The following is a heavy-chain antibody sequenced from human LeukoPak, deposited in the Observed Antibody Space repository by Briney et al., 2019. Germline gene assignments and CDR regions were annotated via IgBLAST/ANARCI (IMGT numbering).Heavy chain of an antibody. Sequence: SETLSLTCTVSGGSISSFYWTWIRQPPGKGLEWIGYIYYSGSTNYNPSLKSRVTISVDTSKNQFSLKLSSVTAADTAVYYCARVLGYCSGGSCYIFDYWGQGTLVTVSS. V-gene: IGHV4-59*01. CDR1: GGSISSFY. D-gene: IGHD2-15*01. J-gene: IGHJ4*02. CDR3: ARVLGYCSGGSCYIFDY. CDR2: IYYSGST.